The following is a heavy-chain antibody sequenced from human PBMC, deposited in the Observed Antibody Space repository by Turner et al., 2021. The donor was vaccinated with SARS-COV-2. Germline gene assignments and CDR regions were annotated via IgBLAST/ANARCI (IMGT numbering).Heavy chain of an antibody. CDR3: VRDGYSRQLILRVD. CDR1: GDSINDRNYY. Sequence: QLHLQESGPGLVKPSESLSLTCTVSGDSINDRNYYWGWIRQPPGKGLEWIGRIYYSGGTFYNLSLKGRVSMSVDTSKNQFSLNLSSVTAADTAVYFCVRDGYSRQLILRVDWGQGTLVAVSS. CDR2: IYYSGGT. J-gene: IGHJ4*02. V-gene: IGHV4-39*02. D-gene: IGHD6-13*01.